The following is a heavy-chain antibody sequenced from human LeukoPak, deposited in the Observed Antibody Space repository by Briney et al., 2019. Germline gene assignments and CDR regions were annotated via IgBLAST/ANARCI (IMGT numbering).Heavy chain of an antibody. CDR2: MNPNSGNT. D-gene: IGHD6-19*01. J-gene: IGHJ4*02. CDR1: GYTFTSYD. CDR3: ASSSGYSSGWSELNY. Sequence: GASVKVSCKASGYTFTSYDINWVRQATGQGLEWMGWMNPNSGNTGYAQKFQGRVTITRNTSISTAYMELSSLRSEDTAVYYCASSSGYSSGWSELNYWGQGTLVTVSS. V-gene: IGHV1-8*03.